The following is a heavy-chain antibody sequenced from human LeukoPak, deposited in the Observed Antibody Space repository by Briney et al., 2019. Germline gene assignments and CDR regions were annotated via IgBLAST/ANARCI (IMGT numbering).Heavy chain of an antibody. CDR2: ISGSGGST. D-gene: IGHD6-13*01. CDR3: AKGPVGAAAPNWFDP. CDR1: GFTFSSYA. Sequence: GSLRLSCAASGFTFSSYAMSWFRQAPGKGLEWVSAISGSGGSTYYADSVKGRFTISRDNSKNTLYLQMNSLRAEDTAVYYCAKGPVGAAAPNWFDPWGQGTLVTVSS. J-gene: IGHJ5*02. V-gene: IGHV3-23*01.